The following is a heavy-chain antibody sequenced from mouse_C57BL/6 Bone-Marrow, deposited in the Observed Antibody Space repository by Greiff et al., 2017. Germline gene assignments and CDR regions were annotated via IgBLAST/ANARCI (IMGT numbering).Heavy chain of an antibody. Sequence: VKLMESGAELVRPGVSVKLSCKTSGYIFTSYWIHWVKQRSGQGLEWIARIYPGTGSTYYNEKFKGKGRLAADKSSSNAYMQLSSLKSEDSAVYFCARSSYDGYSFDYWGQGTTLTVSS. D-gene: IGHD2-3*01. J-gene: IGHJ2*01. V-gene: IGHV1-76*01. CDR2: IYPGTGST. CDR1: GYIFTSYW. CDR3: ARSSYDGYSFDY.